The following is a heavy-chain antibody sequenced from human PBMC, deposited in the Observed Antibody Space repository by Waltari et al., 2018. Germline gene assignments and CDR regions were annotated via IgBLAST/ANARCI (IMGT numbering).Heavy chain of an antibody. CDR3: EVSSSSFGNY. CDR1: GFTVSSYY. Sequence: EVQLVESGGGLVQPGGSLRLSCAASGFTVSSYYMSWVRQAPGKGLEWVSVIYSGGSTYYADSVKGRFTISRDNSKNTLYLQMNSLRVEDTALYYCEVSSSSFGNYWGQGALVTVSS. D-gene: IGHD6-6*01. J-gene: IGHJ4*02. CDR2: IYSGGST. V-gene: IGHV3-66*01.